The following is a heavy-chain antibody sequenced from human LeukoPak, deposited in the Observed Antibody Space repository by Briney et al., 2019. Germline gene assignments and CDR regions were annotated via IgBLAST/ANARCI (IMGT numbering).Heavy chain of an antibody. CDR2: ISAYNGNT. D-gene: IGHD2-2*01. Sequence: GASVKVSCKASGYTFTSYGISWVRQAPGQGLEWMEWISAYNGNTNYAQKLQGRVTMTTDTSTSIAYMELRSLRSDDTAVYYCARGLKRVVPAAMYYWGQGTLVTVSS. V-gene: IGHV1-18*01. CDR3: ARGLKRVVPAAMYY. J-gene: IGHJ4*02. CDR1: GYTFTSYG.